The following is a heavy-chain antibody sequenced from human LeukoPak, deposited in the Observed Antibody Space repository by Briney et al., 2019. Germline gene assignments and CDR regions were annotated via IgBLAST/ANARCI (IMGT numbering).Heavy chain of an antibody. D-gene: IGHD6-13*01. CDR2: INPSGGST. CDR3: ARESGDSSSPVYFDY. V-gene: IGHV1-46*01. J-gene: IGHJ4*02. Sequence: GASVKVSCRASGYTFTSYYMHWVRQAPGQGLEWMGIINPSGGSTSYAQKFQGRVTMTRDTSTSTVYMELSSLRSEDTAVYYCARESGDSSSPVYFDYWGQGTLVTVSS. CDR1: GYTFTSYY.